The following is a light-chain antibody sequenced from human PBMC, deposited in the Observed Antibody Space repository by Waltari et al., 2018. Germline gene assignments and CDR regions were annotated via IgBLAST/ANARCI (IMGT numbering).Light chain of an antibody. CDR2: DAS. Sequence: EIVLTQSPATLSLSPGDRATLSCRASQSVGRSLSWYQQKPGQPPRLLISDASTRAAGVPARISGSGSAADFTLTIGSLEPEDFAVYFCLERSNWPPTFGGGTTVEI. V-gene: IGKV3-11*01. J-gene: IGKJ4*01. CDR1: QSVGRS. CDR3: LERSNWPPT.